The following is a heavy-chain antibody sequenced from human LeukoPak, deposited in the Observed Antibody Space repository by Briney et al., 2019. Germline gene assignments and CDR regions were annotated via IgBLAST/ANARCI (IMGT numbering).Heavy chain of an antibody. V-gene: IGHV3-48*01. D-gene: IGHD3-22*01. CDR3: ARGSTYYDSSGQVPFDY. CDR1: GFTFSSYA. Sequence: GGSLRLSCAASGFTFSSYAMSWVRQAPGKGLEWGSYISGSSSTIYYADSVKGRFTISRDNGKNTLCLQMNSLRAEDTAVYYCARGSTYYDSSGQVPFDYWGQGTLVTVSS. J-gene: IGHJ4*02. CDR2: ISGSSSTI.